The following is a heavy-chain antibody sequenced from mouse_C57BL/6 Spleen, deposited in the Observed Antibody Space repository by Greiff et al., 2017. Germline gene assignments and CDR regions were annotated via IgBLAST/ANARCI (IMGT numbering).Heavy chain of an antibody. CDR3: ARQVYYGSSPWYFDV. CDR2: ISNLAYSI. Sequence: EVKLVESGGGLVQPGWSLKLSCAASGFTFSDYGMAWVRQAPRKGPEWVAFISNLAYSIYYADTVTGRFTISRENAKNTLYLAMSSLRSEDTAMYYCARQVYYGSSPWYFDVWGTGTTVTVSS. J-gene: IGHJ1*03. D-gene: IGHD1-1*01. V-gene: IGHV5-15*01. CDR1: GFTFSDYG.